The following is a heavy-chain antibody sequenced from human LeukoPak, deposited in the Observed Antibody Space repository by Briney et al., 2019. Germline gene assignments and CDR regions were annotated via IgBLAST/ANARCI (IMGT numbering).Heavy chain of an antibody. CDR1: GGSISSYY. CDR3: ARGLQTEHYYDSSGYYNYFDY. CDR2: IYTSGST. J-gene: IGHJ4*02. Sequence: SETLSLTCTVSGGSISSYYWSWIRQPAGKGLEWIGRIYTSGSTNYNPSLKSRVTMSVDTSKNQFSLKLSSVTAADTAVYYCARGLQTEHYYDSSGYYNYFDYWGQGTLVTVS. D-gene: IGHD3-22*01. V-gene: IGHV4-4*07.